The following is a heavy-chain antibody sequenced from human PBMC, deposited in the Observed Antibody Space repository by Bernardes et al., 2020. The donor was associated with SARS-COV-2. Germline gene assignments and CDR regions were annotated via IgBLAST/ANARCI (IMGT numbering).Heavy chain of an antibody. V-gene: IGHV3-21*01. D-gene: IGHD3-9*01. Sequence: GGSLRLSCAASGFTFRAFGLRWVRQAPGKGLEWISSISSTSTFIYYADSVMGRFTISRDNAKNSLFLQLNSLRAEDTAIYYCARDRVDIVTPNYNFYYGMDVWGQGATVTVSS. CDR3: ARDRVDIVTPNYNFYYGMDV. J-gene: IGHJ6*02. CDR1: GFTFRAFG. CDR2: ISSTSTFI.